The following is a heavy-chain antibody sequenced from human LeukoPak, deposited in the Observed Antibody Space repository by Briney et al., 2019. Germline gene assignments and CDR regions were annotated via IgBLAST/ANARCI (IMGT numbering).Heavy chain of an antibody. J-gene: IGHJ5*02. CDR3: ARGYYDFWSGYGNWFDP. V-gene: IGHV4-34*01. D-gene: IGHD3-3*01. CDR2: INHSGST. CDR1: GGSFSGYY. Sequence: SETLSLTCAVYGGSFSGYYWSWIRQPPGKGLEWIGEINHSGSTNYNPSLKSRVPISVDTSKNQFSLKLSSVTAADTAVYYCARGYYDFWSGYGNWFDPWGQGTLGTVSS.